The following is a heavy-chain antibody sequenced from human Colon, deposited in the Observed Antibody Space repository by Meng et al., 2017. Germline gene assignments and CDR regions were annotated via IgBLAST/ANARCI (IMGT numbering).Heavy chain of an antibody. J-gene: IGHJ4*02. CDR1: GGSISTTNW. V-gene: IGHV4-4*02. CDR2: INDSGST. D-gene: IGHD3-3*01. CDR3: VDSKWSANY. Sequence: QVQLQESGPGLVKPSGTRSLTCAVSGGSISTTNWWTWVRQPPGRGLEWIGEINDSGSTHYNPSLGSRVTISVDTSKSQFSLKLISVTAADTGVYYCVDSKWSANYWGQGTLVTVSS.